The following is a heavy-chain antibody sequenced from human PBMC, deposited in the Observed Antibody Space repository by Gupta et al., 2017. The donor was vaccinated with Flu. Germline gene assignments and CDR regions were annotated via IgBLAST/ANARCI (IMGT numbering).Heavy chain of an antibody. CDR1: GFTFSNYA. Sequence: QVQLVESGGGVVQPGRSLRLSCAASGFTFSNYALLWVRQAPGKGLEWLTIISYDGNNKYYADSVKGRFTISRDNSKNTLYLQMNSLRADDTAVYYCARRDYYGGAPNAAFDIWGQGTMVTVSS. CDR2: ISYDGNNK. J-gene: IGHJ3*02. CDR3: ARRDYYGGAPNAAFDI. D-gene: IGHD4-23*01. V-gene: IGHV3-30-3*01.